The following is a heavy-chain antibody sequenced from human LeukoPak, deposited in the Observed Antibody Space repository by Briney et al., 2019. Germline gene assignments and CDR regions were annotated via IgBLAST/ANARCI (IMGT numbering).Heavy chain of an antibody. CDR1: GVALRFYE. D-gene: IGHD4/OR15-4a*01. Sequence: PGGSLRLSCATSGVALRFYEMNSVRQAPGTRLEGVSYISSSGTTIYYADSVKGRFTISRDNAKNSLYLKMNNLGAEDTAVYYCARDALDFGFYWGQGSLVTVSS. CDR3: ARDALDFGFY. J-gene: IGHJ4*02. CDR2: ISSSGTTI. V-gene: IGHV3-48*03.